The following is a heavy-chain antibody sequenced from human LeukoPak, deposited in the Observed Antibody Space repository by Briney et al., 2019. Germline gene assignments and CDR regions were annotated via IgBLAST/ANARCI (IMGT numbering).Heavy chain of an antibody. J-gene: IGHJ3*02. CDR3: ARVSSWYDDAFDI. Sequence: SETLSLTCTVSGGSFSSGSYYWSWIRQPAGKGLEWIGRIYTSGSTNYNPSLKSRVTISVDTSKNQFSLKLSSVTAADTAVYYCARVSSWYDDAFDIWGQGTMVTVSS. V-gene: IGHV4-61*02. CDR2: IYTSGST. CDR1: GGSFSSGSYY. D-gene: IGHD6-13*01.